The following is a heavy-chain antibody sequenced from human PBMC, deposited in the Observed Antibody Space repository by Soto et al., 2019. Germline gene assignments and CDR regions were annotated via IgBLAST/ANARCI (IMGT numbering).Heavy chain of an antibody. CDR1: GDAISSGARS. CDR2: IHHSGTT. D-gene: IGHD4-17*01. Sequence: QVQLQESGPGLVKPSETLSLTCTVAGDAISSGARSWSWIRQPPGRGLEWIGSIHHSGTTYYNPSRITRISISRATSQNQFSLTLRSVTAADTAVYWCAGAPNLYSFDFWGQGPLVTVSA. V-gene: IGHV4-31*03. J-gene: IGHJ4*02. CDR3: AGAPNLYSFDF.